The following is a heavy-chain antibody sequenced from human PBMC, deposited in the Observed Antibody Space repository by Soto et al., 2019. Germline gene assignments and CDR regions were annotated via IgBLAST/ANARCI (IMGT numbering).Heavy chain of an antibody. Sequence: ASVKVSCKASGYTFSTYAMHWVRQAPGQRLEWMGWINAGNGNTKYSQKFQGRVTITRDTSASTAYMELSSLRSEDTAVYYCARRDSSGWTFDYWGQGTQVTVPQ. CDR3: ARRDSSGWTFDY. J-gene: IGHJ4*02. V-gene: IGHV1-3*01. CDR1: GYTFSTYA. CDR2: INAGNGNT. D-gene: IGHD6-19*01.